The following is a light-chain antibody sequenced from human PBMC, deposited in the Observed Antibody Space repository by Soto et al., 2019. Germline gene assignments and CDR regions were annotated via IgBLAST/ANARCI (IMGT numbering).Light chain of an antibody. CDR2: RVS. V-gene: IGKV3-20*01. Sequence: EIVLTQSPGTLSLSPGERATLSCRASQTITTLAWYQRKPGQAPRLLIYRVSSRATGVPDRFSGSGSGTDYTLTISRLEPEDFAVYYCQQYGNLPLTVGGGTKVDSK. CDR3: QQYGNLPLT. CDR1: QTITT. J-gene: IGKJ4*01.